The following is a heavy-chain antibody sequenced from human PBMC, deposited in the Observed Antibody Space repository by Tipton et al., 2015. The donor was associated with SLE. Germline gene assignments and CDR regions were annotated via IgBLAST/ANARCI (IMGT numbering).Heavy chain of an antibody. J-gene: IGHJ4*02. CDR1: GFTFSSYS. CDR2: ISSSSSYI. Sequence: SLRLSCAASGFTFSSYSMNWVRQAPGKGLEWVSSISSSSSYIYYADSVKGRFTISRDNAKNSLYLQMNSLRAEDTAVYYCARDKNSRYYGDYGAHFDYWGQGTLVTVSS. D-gene: IGHD4-17*01. CDR3: ARDKNSRYYGDYGAHFDY. V-gene: IGHV3-21*01.